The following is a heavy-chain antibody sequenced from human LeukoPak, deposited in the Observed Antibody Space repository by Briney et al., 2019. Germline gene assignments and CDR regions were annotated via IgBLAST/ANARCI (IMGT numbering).Heavy chain of an antibody. CDR1: GYTFTSYA. CDR3: ARNDFWSGFDY. CDR2: INAGNGNT. J-gene: IGHJ4*02. V-gene: IGHV1-3*01. Sequence: GASVKVSCKASGYTFTSYAMHWVRQAPGQRLEWMGWINAGNGNTKYSQKFQGRVTITRDTSASTAHMELSSLRSEDTAVYYCARNDFWSGFDYWGQGTLVTVSS. D-gene: IGHD3-3*01.